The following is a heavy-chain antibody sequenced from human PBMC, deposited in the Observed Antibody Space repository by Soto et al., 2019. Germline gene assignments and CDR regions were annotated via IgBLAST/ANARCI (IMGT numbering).Heavy chain of an antibody. CDR3: ARGLGLYYFDY. Sequence: VASVKVSCKASGYTFTSYAMHWVRQAPGQRLEWMGWINAGNGNTKYSQKFQGRVTITRDTSASTAYMELSGLRSEDTAVYYCARGLGLYYFDYWGQGTLVTVSS. D-gene: IGHD1-26*01. CDR2: INAGNGNT. CDR1: GYTFTSYA. J-gene: IGHJ4*02. V-gene: IGHV1-3*01.